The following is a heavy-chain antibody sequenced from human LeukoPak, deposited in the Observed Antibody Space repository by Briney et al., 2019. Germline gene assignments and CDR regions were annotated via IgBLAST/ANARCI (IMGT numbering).Heavy chain of an antibody. V-gene: IGHV3-30*03. D-gene: IGHD4-11*01. CDR3: DPHDSASHF. J-gene: IGHJ4*02. CDR1: GFIFSNYG. CDR2: TSSDGSDK. Sequence: GGSLRLSCAASGFIFSNYGMHWVRQAPGKGLEWVAFTSSDGSDKYYADSVKSRFTISRDSSENTLYLQMNSLRAEDTAVYYCDPHDSASHFWGQGTLVTVSS.